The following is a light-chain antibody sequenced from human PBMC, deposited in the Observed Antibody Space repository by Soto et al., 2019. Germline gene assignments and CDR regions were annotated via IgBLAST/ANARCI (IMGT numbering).Light chain of an antibody. J-gene: IGKJ1*01. CDR2: DAS. Sequence: DIQMTQSPSTLSASVGDRVIITCRASQTIRSWLAWYQQKPGRAPKVLIYDASTLESGVPSRFSGSGSGTEFTLTISSLQPDDFATYYCQQYNGYWTFGQGTKVEIK. CDR1: QTIRSW. CDR3: QQYNGYWT. V-gene: IGKV1-5*01.